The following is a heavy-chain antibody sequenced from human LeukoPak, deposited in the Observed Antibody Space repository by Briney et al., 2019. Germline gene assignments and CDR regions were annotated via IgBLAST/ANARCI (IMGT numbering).Heavy chain of an antibody. Sequence: PGGSLRLSCAASGFTFSSYATSWVRQAPGKGLEWVSAISGSGGSTYYADSVKGRFTISRDNSKNTLYLQMNSLRAEDTAVYYCAKDIYPVSASPSWFDPWGQGTLVTVSS. J-gene: IGHJ5*02. CDR3: AKDIYPVSASPSWFDP. CDR1: GFTFSSYA. D-gene: IGHD3-16*02. CDR2: ISGSGGST. V-gene: IGHV3-23*01.